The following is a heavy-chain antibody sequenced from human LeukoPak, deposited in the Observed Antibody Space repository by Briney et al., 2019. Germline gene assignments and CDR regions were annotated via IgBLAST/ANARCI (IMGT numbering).Heavy chain of an antibody. CDR3: ARDKSLQDV. J-gene: IGHJ6*04. V-gene: IGHV3-21*01. CDR1: GFTFTSYS. CDR2: ISSSSSYI. Sequence: GRSLRLSCAASGFTFTSYSMYWVRQAPGKGLEWVSSISSSSSYIYYADSVKGRFTISRDNAKNSLYLQMNSLRAEDTAVYYCARDKSLQDVWGKGTTVTVSS.